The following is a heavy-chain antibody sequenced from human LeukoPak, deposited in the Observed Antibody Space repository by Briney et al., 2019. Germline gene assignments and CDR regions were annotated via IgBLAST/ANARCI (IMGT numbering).Heavy chain of an antibody. CDR2: IWYDGSNK. CDR1: GFTFSSYG. J-gene: IGHJ4*02. Sequence: GGSLRLSCAASGFTFSSYGMHWVRHAPGKGLEWVAVIWYDGSNKYYADSVKGRFTISRDNSKNTLYLQMNSLRAEDTAVYYCATSSSSWYYFDYWGQGTLVTVSS. V-gene: IGHV3-33*01. D-gene: IGHD6-13*01. CDR3: ATSSSSWYYFDY.